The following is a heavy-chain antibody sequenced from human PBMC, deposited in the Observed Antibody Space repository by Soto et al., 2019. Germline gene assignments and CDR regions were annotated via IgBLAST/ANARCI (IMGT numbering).Heavy chain of an antibody. CDR1: GGTFSRYA. CDR3: AQTLGSAVAGPGRFDL. D-gene: IGHD6-19*01. Sequence: QVQLVQSGAEVKKPGSSVKVSCKASGGTFSRYAISWVRQVPGQGLEWMGGITPMFGTANYAQKFQGRVTITADESTSTGHMELRRLRSEDTAVYYCAQTLGSAVAGPGRFDLWGRGTLVIVSS. V-gene: IGHV1-69*12. CDR2: ITPMFGTA. J-gene: IGHJ2*01.